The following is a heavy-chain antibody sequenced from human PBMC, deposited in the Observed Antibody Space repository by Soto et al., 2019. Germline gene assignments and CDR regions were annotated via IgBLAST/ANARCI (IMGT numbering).Heavy chain of an antibody. CDR2: ISAYTDDP. J-gene: IGHJ5*02. V-gene: IGHV1-18*01. D-gene: IGHD2-2*01. Sequence: GASVKVSCNASGNTFTNFGVTRMRQAPGQGLEWIVWISAYTDDPNYAQKFQGRVTMTIDTSTSTAYLDLRSLTSDDTAVYYCARVIPGAEAWFDPWGQGTLVTVSS. CDR3: ARVIPGAEAWFDP. CDR1: GNTFTNFG.